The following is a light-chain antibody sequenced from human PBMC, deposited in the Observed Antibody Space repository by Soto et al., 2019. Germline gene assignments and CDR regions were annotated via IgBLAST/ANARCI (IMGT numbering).Light chain of an antibody. J-gene: IGKJ1*01. CDR3: QQSNTWPTWT. CDR1: QSVRSS. CDR2: GAS. Sequence: EIVMTQSPATLSVSPGERATLSCRASQSVRSSLAWYQQKPGQAPRLLIYGASTRATGIPARFSGSRSGTECPLPISSEQSEDFAVYCCQQSNTWPTWTFSQGTKVEIK. V-gene: IGKV3-15*01.